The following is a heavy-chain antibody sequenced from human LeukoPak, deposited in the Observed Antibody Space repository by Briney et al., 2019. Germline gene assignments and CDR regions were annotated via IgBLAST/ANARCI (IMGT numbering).Heavy chain of an antibody. V-gene: IGHV1-2*02. CDR1: GYTFTGYY. D-gene: IGHD2-15*01. Sequence: ASVKVSCKASGYTFTGYYMHWVRQAPGQGLEWMGWIHRNSGGTNYAQHFQGRVAMTRDTSISTAYVELINLRSDDTAVYYCARSFVVVVTASTHFDYWGQGTLVTVSS. J-gene: IGHJ4*02. CDR2: IHRNSGGT. CDR3: ARSFVVVVTASTHFDY.